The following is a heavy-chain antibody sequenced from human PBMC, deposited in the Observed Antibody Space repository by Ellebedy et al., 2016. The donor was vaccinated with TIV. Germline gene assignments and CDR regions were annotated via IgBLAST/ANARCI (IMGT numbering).Heavy chain of an antibody. CDR1: GGSISNYY. Sequence: GSLRLXXSVSGGSISNYYWSWIRQPAGKGLEWLGRIYNTGHTNYNPSLKSRLTMSVDTSKNQFSLKLSSLTAADTARYYCARANWELGDAFDIWGQGTMVTVS. V-gene: IGHV4-4*07. CDR3: ARANWELGDAFDI. CDR2: IYNTGHT. D-gene: IGHD1-1*01. J-gene: IGHJ3*02.